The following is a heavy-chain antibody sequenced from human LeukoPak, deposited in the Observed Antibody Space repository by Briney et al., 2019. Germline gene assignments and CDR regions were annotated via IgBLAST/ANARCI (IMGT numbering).Heavy chain of an antibody. CDR2: IQQDGSAK. V-gene: IGHV3-7*01. D-gene: IGHD3-22*01. Sequence: GGSPRLSCAASGFTLSSYWMSWVRQAPGKGLEWVANIQQDGSAKYYVDSVKGRFTISRDNAKNSLYLQMNSLRAEDTAVYYCARFSLYDNSGYYSWLFDFWGQGTLVTVSS. CDR3: ARFSLYDNSGYYSWLFDF. J-gene: IGHJ4*02. CDR1: GFTLSSYW.